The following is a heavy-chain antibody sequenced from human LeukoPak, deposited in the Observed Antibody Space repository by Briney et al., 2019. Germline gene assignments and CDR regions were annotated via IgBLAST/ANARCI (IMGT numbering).Heavy chain of an antibody. V-gene: IGHV4-39*01. D-gene: IGHD6-13*01. Sequence: SETLSLTCAVYGGPFSGYYWGWIRQPPGKGLEWIGSIYYSGSTYYNPSLKSRVTISVDTSKNQFSLKLSSVTAADTAVYYCARFLIAAAGTYYFDYWGQGTLVTVSS. J-gene: IGHJ4*02. CDR1: GGPFSGYY. CDR3: ARFLIAAAGTYYFDY. CDR2: IYYSGST.